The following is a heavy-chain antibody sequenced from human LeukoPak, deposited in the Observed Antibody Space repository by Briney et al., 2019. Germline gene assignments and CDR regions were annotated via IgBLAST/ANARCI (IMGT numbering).Heavy chain of an antibody. CDR3: ARHPNYYGPG. CDR1: GGSLSSSTW. V-gene: IGHV4-4*02. J-gene: IGHJ4*02. CDR2: IYHSGTT. Sequence: SGTLSLTCTVSGGSLSSSTWWNWVRQPPGKGLEWIGQIYHSGTTNYNPSLKSRVSISVDESKNQFSLNLTSVTAADTAVYFCARHPNYYGPGWGQGIQVTVSS. D-gene: IGHD3-10*01.